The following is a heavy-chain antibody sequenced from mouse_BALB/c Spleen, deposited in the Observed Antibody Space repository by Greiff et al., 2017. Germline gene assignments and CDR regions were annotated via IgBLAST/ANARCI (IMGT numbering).Heavy chain of an antibody. CDR2: IDPENGNT. CDR1: GFNIKDYY. D-gene: IGHD2-14*01. Sequence: VQLKQSGAELVRPGALVKLSCKASGFNIKDYYMHWVKQRPEQGLEWIGWIDPENGNTIYDPKFQGKASITADTSSNTAYLQLSSLTSEDTAVYYCARRGRYWAWFAYWGQGTLVTVSA. J-gene: IGHJ3*01. V-gene: IGHV14-1*02. CDR3: ARRGRYWAWFAY.